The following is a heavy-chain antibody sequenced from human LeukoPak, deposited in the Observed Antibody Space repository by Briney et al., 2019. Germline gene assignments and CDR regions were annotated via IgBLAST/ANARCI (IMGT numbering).Heavy chain of an antibody. J-gene: IGHJ5*02. CDR2: IYYTGNT. CDR3: ARDLGSCYGFGCWFDP. Sequence: SETLSLTCTVSGVSISSSYSYWGWIRQPPGMGLEWIGSIYYTGNTYYNASLKSQVSISIDTSKNQFSLKLTSVTAADTAVYYCARDLGSCYGFGCWFDPWGQGTLVTVSS. V-gene: IGHV4-39*02. D-gene: IGHD2-2*01. CDR1: GVSISSSYSY.